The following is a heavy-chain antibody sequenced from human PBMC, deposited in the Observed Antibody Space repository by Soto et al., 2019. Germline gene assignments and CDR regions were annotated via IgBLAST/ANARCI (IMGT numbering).Heavy chain of an antibody. Sequence: PGGSQRLSCGASGFTFSNYYMSWIRQAPGKGLEWVSYISSTGRTIYYADSVKGRFTVSRDNAQNSLSLKLNSLRVEDTAVYYCARSYSSGWEFDYWGQGTQVTVSS. D-gene: IGHD6-19*01. J-gene: IGHJ4*02. CDR1: GFTFSNYY. CDR3: ARSYSSGWEFDY. CDR2: ISSTGRTI. V-gene: IGHV3-11*01.